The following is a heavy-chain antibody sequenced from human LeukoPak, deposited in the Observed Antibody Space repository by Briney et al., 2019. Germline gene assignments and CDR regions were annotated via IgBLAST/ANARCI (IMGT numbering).Heavy chain of an antibody. D-gene: IGHD4-23*01. J-gene: IGHJ4*02. CDR1: GLTVSSNC. CDR2: IYSGGDT. CDR3: VRRAGGYSHPYDY. Sequence: PGGSLRLSCAASGLTVSSNCMSWVRQAPGKGLEWVSFIYSGGDTYYADSVKGRFTISRDNSKNTFHLQMNSLRAEDTAVYYCVRRAGGYSHPYDYWGQGTLVTVSS. V-gene: IGHV3-53*01.